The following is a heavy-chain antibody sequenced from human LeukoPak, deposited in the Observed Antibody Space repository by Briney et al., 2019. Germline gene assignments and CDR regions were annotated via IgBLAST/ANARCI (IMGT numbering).Heavy chain of an antibody. J-gene: IGHJ4*02. V-gene: IGHV4-30-4*01. CDR1: GASISSGDYY. CDR2: IYYSGST. D-gene: IGHD3-22*01. Sequence: PSETLSLTCTVSGASISSGDYYWGWLRQPPGKGLEWIGYIYYSGSTYYNPSLKSRVTISVDTSKNQFSLKLNSVTAADTAVYYCARFPADYYDSSGPFDYWGQGTLVTVSS. CDR3: ARFPADYYDSSGPFDY.